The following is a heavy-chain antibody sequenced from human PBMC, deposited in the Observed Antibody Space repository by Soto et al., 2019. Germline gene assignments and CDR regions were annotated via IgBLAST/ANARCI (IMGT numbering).Heavy chain of an antibody. D-gene: IGHD2-8*02. CDR2: ISRGGGTK. CDR1: GFTVSTYG. V-gene: IGHV3-30*03. Sequence: QVQLVESGGGVVQPGRSLRLSCAVSGFTVSTYGMHWVRQAPGKGLEWVAVISRGGGTKYYADSVKGRFTISRDNSRNTLFLVMNSLRGDDMAVYYCTGEVASGYWGQGTLVTVSS. CDR3: TGEVASGY. J-gene: IGHJ4*02.